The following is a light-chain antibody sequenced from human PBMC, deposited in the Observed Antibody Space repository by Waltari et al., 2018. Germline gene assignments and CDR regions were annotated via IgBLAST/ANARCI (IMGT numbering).Light chain of an antibody. CDR3: QQYYSTPPT. V-gene: IGKV4-1*01. J-gene: IGKJ4*01. CDR1: QSVLYSSNNKNY. Sequence: DIVMTQSPDSLAVSLGERATINCKSSQSVLYSSNNKNYLAWYQQKPGQRPKLLIYWASTRESGVPDRFSGSGSGTDFTLTISSLQAEDVAVYYCQQYYSTPPTFGGGTKVEIK. CDR2: WAS.